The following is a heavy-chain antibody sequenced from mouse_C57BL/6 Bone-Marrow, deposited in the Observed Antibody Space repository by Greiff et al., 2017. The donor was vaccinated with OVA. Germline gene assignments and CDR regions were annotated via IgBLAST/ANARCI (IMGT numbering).Heavy chain of an antibody. CDR3: ARDYYGSSYSFDY. CDR2: INPYNGGT. Sequence: VQLQQSGPVLVKPGASVKMSCKASGYTFTDYYMNWVKQSHGKSLEWIGVINPYNGGTSYNQKFKGKATLTVDKSSSTAYMELNSRTSEDSAVYYCARDYYGSSYSFDYWGQGTTLTVSS. D-gene: IGHD1-1*01. V-gene: IGHV1-19*01. J-gene: IGHJ2*01. CDR1: GYTFTDYY.